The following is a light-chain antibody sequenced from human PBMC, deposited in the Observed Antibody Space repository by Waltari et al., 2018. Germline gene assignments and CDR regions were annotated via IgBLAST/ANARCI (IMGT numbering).Light chain of an antibody. V-gene: IGLV2-14*01. CDR1: THDVGRYNY. CDR3: HSFTDSNTFNFV. J-gene: IGLJ1*01. CDR2: EGS. Sequence: QSALTQPASVSGSPGQSITISCTGTTHDVGRYNYVSWYQHLPGKAPKPTIFEGSHLPSGASKRFSGSKSGRTASLTISGLRADDAGDYYCHSFTDSNTFNFVFGPGTTVIVL.